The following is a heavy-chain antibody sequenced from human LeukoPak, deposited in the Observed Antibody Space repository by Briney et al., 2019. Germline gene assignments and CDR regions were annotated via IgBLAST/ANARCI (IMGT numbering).Heavy chain of an antibody. CDR3: ARVRGRWLQPFDY. CDR2: IYYSGST. D-gene: IGHD5-24*01. Sequence: SETLSLTCTVSGGSISSYYWSWIRQPPGKGLGWIGYIYYSGSTNYNPSLKSRVTISVDTSKNQFSLKLSSVTAADTAVYYCARVRGRWLQPFDYWGQGTLVTVSS. J-gene: IGHJ4*02. V-gene: IGHV4-59*01. CDR1: GGSISSYY.